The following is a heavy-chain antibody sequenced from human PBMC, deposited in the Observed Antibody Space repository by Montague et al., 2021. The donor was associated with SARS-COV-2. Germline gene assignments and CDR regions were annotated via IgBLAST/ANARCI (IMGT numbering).Heavy chain of an antibody. CDR1: GFTSSTYD. CDR2: IPSSASSS. J-gene: IGHJ2*01. Sequence: SLRLSCAASGFTSSTYDMTWVRQLPGKGLEWVSSIPSSASSSYYGDSMKGRFTISRDNSKNTLYLQMNNLRGEDTALYFCARYKGESAVTYFWYIDLRGQGTTVTVSS. V-gene: IGHV3-23*05. CDR3: ARYKGESAVTYFWYIDL. D-gene: IGHD4-17*01.